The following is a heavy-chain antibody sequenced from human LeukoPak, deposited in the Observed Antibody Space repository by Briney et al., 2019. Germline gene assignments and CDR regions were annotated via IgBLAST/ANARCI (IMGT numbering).Heavy chain of an antibody. CDR3: AGTYYGSGSWVAYYFDY. CDR2: INTDGSST. V-gene: IGHV3-74*01. J-gene: IGHJ4*02. CDR1: GFTFSNSW. D-gene: IGHD3-10*01. Sequence: GGSLRLSCAASGFTFSNSWMHWVRQVPGKGLVWVSRINTDGSSTSYAESVKGRFTISRDNAKNTLYLQMNSLRADDTAVYYCAGTYYGSGSWVAYYFDYWGQGTLVTVSS.